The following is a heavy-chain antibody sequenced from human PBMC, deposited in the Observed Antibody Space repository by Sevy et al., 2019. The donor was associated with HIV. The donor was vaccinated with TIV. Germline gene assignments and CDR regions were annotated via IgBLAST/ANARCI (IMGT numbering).Heavy chain of an antibody. V-gene: IGHV5-51*01. Sequence: GESLKISCKGSGYSFTSYWIGWVRQMPGKGLEWVGIIYPGDSDTRYSPSFQGQVTISADKSIRTAYLQWSSLKASDNAKVYFAGHNWDLPRVGEAPSYGLDVWGQGTTVTVSS. D-gene: IGHD7-27*01. CDR1: GYSFTSYW. CDR2: IYPGDSDT. CDR3: AGHNWDLPRVGEAPSYGLDV. J-gene: IGHJ6*02.